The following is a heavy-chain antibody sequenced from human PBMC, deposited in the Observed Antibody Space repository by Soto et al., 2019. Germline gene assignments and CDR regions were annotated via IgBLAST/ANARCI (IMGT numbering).Heavy chain of an antibody. Sequence: PSETLSLTCTVSGGSISSYYWGWIRQPPGKGLEWIGYIYYSGSTNYNPSLKGRITISRDNGKNSLSLQMNSLRAEDTAVYYCARVARWNSHFDHWGQGTLVTVSS. CDR1: GGSISSYY. J-gene: IGHJ4*02. V-gene: IGHV4-59*08. CDR2: IYYSGST. D-gene: IGHD1-7*01. CDR3: ARVARWNSHFDH.